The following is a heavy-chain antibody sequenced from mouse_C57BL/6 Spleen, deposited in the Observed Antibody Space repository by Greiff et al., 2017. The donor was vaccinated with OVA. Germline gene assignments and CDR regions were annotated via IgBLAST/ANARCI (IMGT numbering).Heavy chain of an antibody. CDR1: GYTFTDYY. J-gene: IGHJ4*01. D-gene: IGHD1-1*01. CDR3: ARDTTVVNAMDY. CDR2: IFPGSGST. Sequence: VQLQESGPELVKPGASVKISCKASGYTFTDYYINWVKQRPGQGLEWIGWIFPGSGSTYYNEKFKGKATLTVDKSSSTAYMLLSSLTSEDSAVYVCARDTTVVNAMDYWGQGTSVTVSS. V-gene: IGHV1-75*01.